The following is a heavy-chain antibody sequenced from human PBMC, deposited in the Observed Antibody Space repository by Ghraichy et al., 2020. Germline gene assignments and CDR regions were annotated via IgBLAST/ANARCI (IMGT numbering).Heavy chain of an antibody. CDR1: GFTFSSYA. CDR3: AKTRHTYYYDSSGYYFDY. J-gene: IGHJ4*02. CDR2: ISGSGGST. D-gene: IGHD3-22*01. Sequence: LSLTCAASGFTFSSYAMSWVRQAPGKGLEWVSAISGSGGSTYYADSVKGRFTISRDNSKNTLYPQMNSLRAEDTAVYYCAKTRHTYYYDSSGYYFDYWGQGTLVTVSS. V-gene: IGHV3-23*01.